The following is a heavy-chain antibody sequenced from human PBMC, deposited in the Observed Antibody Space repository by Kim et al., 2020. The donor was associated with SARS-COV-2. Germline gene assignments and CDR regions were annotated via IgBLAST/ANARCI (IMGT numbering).Heavy chain of an antibody. V-gene: IGHV3-30-3*01. CDR2: ISYDGNNK. CDR1: GFTFSSSA. J-gene: IGHJ4*02. D-gene: IGHD6-13*01. Sequence: GGSLRLSCAASGFTFSSSAMHWVRQAPGKGLEWVAVISYDGNNKFYADSVKGRFTVSRDNSKNRLHLQMNSLRIDDTAVYFCARDLMRLRRIAAAANTAIDYWAQGTLVTVSS. CDR3: ARDLMRLRRIAAAANTAIDY.